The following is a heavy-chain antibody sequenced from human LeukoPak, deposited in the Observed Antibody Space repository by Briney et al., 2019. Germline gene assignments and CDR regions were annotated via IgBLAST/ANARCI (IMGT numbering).Heavy chain of an antibody. CDR1: GFIFSTFA. J-gene: IGHJ4*02. CDR3: AKDGGSAVAGTFDY. V-gene: IGHV3-30-3*01. CDR2: ISYDGTNK. Sequence: PGGSLRLSCAAYGFIFSTFAMHWVRQTPGKGLEWVAVISYDGTNKYYADSVKGRFTISRDNSKNTVYLQMNSLRPEDTAVYYCAKDGGSAVAGTFDYWGQGTLVTVSS. D-gene: IGHD6-19*01.